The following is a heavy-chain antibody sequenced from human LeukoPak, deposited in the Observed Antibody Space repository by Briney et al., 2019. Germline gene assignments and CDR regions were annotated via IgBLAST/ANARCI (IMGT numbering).Heavy chain of an antibody. V-gene: IGHV3-21*01. Sequence: GGSLRLSGAASGVTFSSYSMNWVRQAPGKGLEWVSSSSSSSSYIYYADSVKGRFTISRDNAKNSLYLQMNSLRAEDTAVYYCARDLGQQLEDAFDIWGQGTMVTVSS. D-gene: IGHD6-13*01. CDR2: SSSSSSYI. CDR1: GVTFSSYS. CDR3: ARDLGQQLEDAFDI. J-gene: IGHJ3*02.